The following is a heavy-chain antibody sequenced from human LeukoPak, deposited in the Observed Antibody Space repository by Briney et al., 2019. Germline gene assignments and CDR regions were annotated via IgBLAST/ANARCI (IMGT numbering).Heavy chain of an antibody. CDR3: VRDKFGTLIYGSSCFDS. V-gene: IGHV3-74*01. J-gene: IGHJ4*02. CDR2: INSDGSSA. D-gene: IGHD6-6*01. Sequence: GGSLRLSCAASGFTFSSYWMHWVRQAPGKGLVWVSRINSDGSSAIYADSVEGRFTFSRDNAKNTLYLQMNSLRAEDTAVYYCVRDKFGTLIYGSSCFDSWGQGTLVIVSS. CDR1: GFTFSSYW.